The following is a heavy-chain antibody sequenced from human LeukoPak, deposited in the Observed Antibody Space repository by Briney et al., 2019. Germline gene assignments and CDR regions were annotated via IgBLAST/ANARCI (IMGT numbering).Heavy chain of an antibody. Sequence: ASVKVSCKASGGTLSSYAISWARQAPGQGLEWMGGIIPIFGTANYAQKFQGRVTITTDESTSTAYMELSSLRSEDTAVYYCARGELGYCSSTSCSRALDYYYYYYMDVWGKGTTVTVSS. V-gene: IGHV1-69*05. D-gene: IGHD2-2*01. CDR1: GGTLSSYA. CDR2: IIPIFGTA. J-gene: IGHJ6*03. CDR3: ARGELGYCSSTSCSRALDYYYYYYMDV.